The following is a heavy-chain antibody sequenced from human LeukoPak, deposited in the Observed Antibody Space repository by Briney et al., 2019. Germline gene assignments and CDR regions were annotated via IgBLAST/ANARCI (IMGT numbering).Heavy chain of an antibody. J-gene: IGHJ4*02. Sequence: PSETLSLTCTVSGGSITNGGYYWSWIQQPAGKGLEWIGRIYTTGNTNYNPSLKSRVTISLDTSKNQFSLKLSSVSAEDTALYYCARERLGGSYYRPVDYWGQGTLVTVSS. CDR3: ARERLGGSYYRPVDY. CDR2: IYTTGNT. V-gene: IGHV4-61*02. CDR1: GGSITNGGYY. D-gene: IGHD1-26*01.